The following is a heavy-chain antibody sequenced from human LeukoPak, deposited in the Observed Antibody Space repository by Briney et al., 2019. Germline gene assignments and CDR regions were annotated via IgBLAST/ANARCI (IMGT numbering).Heavy chain of an antibody. J-gene: IGHJ3*02. CDR2: IYYSGST. CDR3: ARDTLGYCSGGSCYSDAFDI. D-gene: IGHD2-15*01. Sequence: SETLSLTCAVYGGSFSGYYWSWIRQPPGKGLEWIGYIYYSGSTNYNPSLKSRVTISVDTSKNQFSLKLSSVTAADTAVYYCARDTLGYCSGGSCYSDAFDIWGQGTMVTVSS. CDR1: GGSFSGYY. V-gene: IGHV4-59*12.